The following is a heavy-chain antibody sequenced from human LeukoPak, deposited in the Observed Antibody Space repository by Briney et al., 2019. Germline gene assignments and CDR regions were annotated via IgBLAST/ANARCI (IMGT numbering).Heavy chain of an antibody. J-gene: IGHJ6*02. CDR3: ARSWIQLSYMHV. CDR2: IGSGSSYI. CDR1: GFTFSTYS. D-gene: IGHD5-18*01. V-gene: IGHV3-21*01. Sequence: GGSLRLSCAASGFTFSTYSMNWVRQAPGKGVEWVSSIGSGSSYISYADSVKGRFTISTDNAKNSLYLQMNSLRAEDPAVYYCARSWIQLSYMHVWGQGTTVTVSS.